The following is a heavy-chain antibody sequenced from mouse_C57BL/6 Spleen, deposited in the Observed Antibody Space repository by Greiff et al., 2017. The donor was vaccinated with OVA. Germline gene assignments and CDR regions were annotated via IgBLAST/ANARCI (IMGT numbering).Heavy chain of an antibody. D-gene: IGHD1-1*01. CDR2: IRNIANGYTT. CDR1: GFTFTDYY. V-gene: IGHV7-3*01. Sequence: EVKLVESGGGLVQPGGSLSLSCAASGFTFTDYYMSWVRQPPGKALVWLGFIRNIANGYTTDYSATVKGRFTISRDNSQITLYLQMNALRAVDSATYSCAKYWYYDYLGSWGTGTTLTVSS. J-gene: IGHJ2*01. CDR3: AKYWYYDYLGS.